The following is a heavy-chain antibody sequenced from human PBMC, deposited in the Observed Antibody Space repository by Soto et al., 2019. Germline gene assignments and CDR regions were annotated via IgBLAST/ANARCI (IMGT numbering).Heavy chain of an antibody. Sequence: QVQLQESGPGLVKPSGTLSLTCAVSGVSITTTNWWSWVRQPPGKGLDWIGEIYHSGSTKHNPSLKSRVTMSVDKSKNQFSLKLNSVTAADTAVYYCVRDVGNFYDSSPTGQFDYWGQGTLVTVSS. CDR1: GVSITTTNW. CDR2: IYHSGST. D-gene: IGHD3-22*01. J-gene: IGHJ4*02. CDR3: VRDVGNFYDSSPTGQFDY. V-gene: IGHV4-4*02.